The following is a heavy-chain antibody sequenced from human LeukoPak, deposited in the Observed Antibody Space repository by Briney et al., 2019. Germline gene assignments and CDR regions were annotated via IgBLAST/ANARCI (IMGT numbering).Heavy chain of an antibody. J-gene: IGHJ3*02. V-gene: IGHV4-30-4*01. Sequence: PSETLSLTCAVSGGSISSSNWWSWIRQPPGKGLEWIGYIYYSGSTYYNPSLKSRVTISVDTSKNQFSLKLSSVTAADTAVYYCARDYYGVDALDIWGQGTMVTVSS. CDR1: GGSISSSNW. D-gene: IGHD3-10*01. CDR3: ARDYYGVDALDI. CDR2: IYYSGST.